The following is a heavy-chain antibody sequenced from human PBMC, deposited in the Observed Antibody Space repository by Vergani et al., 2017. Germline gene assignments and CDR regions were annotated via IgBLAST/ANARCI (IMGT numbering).Heavy chain of an antibody. Sequence: EVQLLESGGGLVQPGGSLRLTCAASEFTFSNYAMNWVRQAPGKGLEWVSGISGSGVSAYYTDSVKGRFTISRDNSKNMLFLQMTNLRTEDTAIYYCAKQYFVSGNYLFDSWGQGTLVTVSS. CDR2: ISGSGVSA. V-gene: IGHV3-23*01. D-gene: IGHD3-10*01. CDR1: EFTFSNYA. J-gene: IGHJ4*02. CDR3: AKQYFVSGNYLFDS.